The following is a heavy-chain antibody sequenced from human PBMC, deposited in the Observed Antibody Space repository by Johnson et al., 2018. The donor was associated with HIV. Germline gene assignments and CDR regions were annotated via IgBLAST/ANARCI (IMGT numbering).Heavy chain of an antibody. J-gene: IGHJ3*02. CDR3: ARQWADAFDI. CDR1: GFTFSNYG. Sequence: QVQLVESGGGVVQPGRSLRLSCAASGFTFSNYGMHWVRQAPGKGLEWVAVISYDGSNKYYADSVKGRFTISRDNSKNTLYLQMNSLRAEDTAVYYCARQWADAFDIWGQGTMVTVSS. D-gene: IGHD1-26*01. V-gene: IGHV3-30*19. CDR2: ISYDGSNK.